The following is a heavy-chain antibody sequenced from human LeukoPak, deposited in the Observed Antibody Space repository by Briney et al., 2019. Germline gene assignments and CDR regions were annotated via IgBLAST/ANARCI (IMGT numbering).Heavy chain of an antibody. Sequence: GGSLRLSCAASGFTFSSYAMHWVRQAPGKGLEWVAVISYDGSNKYYADSVKGRFTISRDNSKNTLYLQMNSLRAEDTAVYYCAKDRLLWFGELLIGWFDPWGQGTLVTVSS. J-gene: IGHJ5*02. V-gene: IGHV3-30*04. D-gene: IGHD3-10*01. CDR1: GFTFSSYA. CDR2: ISYDGSNK. CDR3: AKDRLLWFGELLIGWFDP.